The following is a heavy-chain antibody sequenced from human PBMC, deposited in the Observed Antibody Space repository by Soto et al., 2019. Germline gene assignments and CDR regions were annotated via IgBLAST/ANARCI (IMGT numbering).Heavy chain of an antibody. Sequence: WASVKVSCKASGFTFTSSAVQWVRQARGQRLEWIGWIVVGSGNTNYAQKFQERVTITRDMSTGTAYMELSSLRSEDTAVYYCAAGGYCSSTSCYLLGMDVWGQGTTVTVSS. J-gene: IGHJ6*02. CDR3: AAGGYCSSTSCYLLGMDV. CDR1: GFTFTSSA. CDR2: IVVGSGNT. D-gene: IGHD2-2*01. V-gene: IGHV1-58*01.